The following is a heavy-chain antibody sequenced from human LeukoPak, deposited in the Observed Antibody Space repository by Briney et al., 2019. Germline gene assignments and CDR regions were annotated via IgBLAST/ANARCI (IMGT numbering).Heavy chain of an antibody. CDR2: MYHSGST. V-gene: IGHV4-59*01. CDR1: GGSITSDF. Sequence: PSETLSLTCTVSGGSITSDFWGWIRQSPGKGLEWIGYMYHSGSTNYNPSLLSRVTMSADTSKNQFSLKLSSVTAADTAVYYCARDKKQYPNAFDIWGQGTMVTVSS. D-gene: IGHD2-2*01. CDR3: ARDKKQYPNAFDI. J-gene: IGHJ3*02.